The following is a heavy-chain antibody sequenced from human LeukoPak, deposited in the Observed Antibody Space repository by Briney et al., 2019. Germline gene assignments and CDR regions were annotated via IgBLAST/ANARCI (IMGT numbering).Heavy chain of an antibody. CDR2: IRYDRVVT. CDR1: GFTFSSYG. CDR3: VRDDYLSY. Sequence: GGSLRLSCAASGFTFSSYGMHWVRQAPGKGLVWVARIRYDRVVTMYADSVKGRFIISRDNAKNTLYLQMDSLRVEDTAVYYCVRDDYLSYWGQGALVTVSS. D-gene: IGHD4-11*01. J-gene: IGHJ4*02. V-gene: IGHV3-74*03.